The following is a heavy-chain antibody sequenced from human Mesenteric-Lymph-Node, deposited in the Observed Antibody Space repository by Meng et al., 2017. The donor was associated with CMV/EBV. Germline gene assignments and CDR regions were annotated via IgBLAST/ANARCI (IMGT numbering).Heavy chain of an antibody. CDR3: ARWYCSTTSCYFDY. CDR1: GYNFKTYA. D-gene: IGHD2-2*01. V-gene: IGHV7-4-1*04. CDR2: INTNTGNP. Sequence: KAYGYNFKTYAINWVRQAPGQGLEWMGWINTNTGNPTYAQGFTGRFVFSLDTSVSMAYLQISSLKAEDTAVYYCARWYCSTTSCYFDYWGQGTLVTVSS. J-gene: IGHJ4*02.